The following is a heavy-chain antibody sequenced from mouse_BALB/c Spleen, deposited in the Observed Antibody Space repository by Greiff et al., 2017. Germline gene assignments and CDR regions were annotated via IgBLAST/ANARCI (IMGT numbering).Heavy chain of an antibody. CDR2: ISSGGSYT. D-gene: IGHD2-14*01. CDR3: AREPTIGTTGGFDY. V-gene: IGHV5-6*01. CDR1: GFTFSSYG. J-gene: IGHJ2*01. Sequence: EVQRVESGGDLVKPGGSLKLSCAASGFTFSSYGMSWVRQTPDKRLEWVATISSGGSYTYYPDSVKGRFTISRDNAKNTLYLQMSGLKSEDTAMYYCAREPTIGTTGGFDYWGQGTTLTVSS.